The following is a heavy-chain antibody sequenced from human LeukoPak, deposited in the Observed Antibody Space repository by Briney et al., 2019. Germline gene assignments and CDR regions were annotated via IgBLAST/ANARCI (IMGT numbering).Heavy chain of an antibody. Sequence: ASVKVSCKASGYTFTGYYMHWVRQAHEQGLERMGWCNPNSGGTNYAQKFQGRVTMTRDTSISTAYMELSRLRSDDTAVYYCARGGHIVVVTAIFWGQGTLVTVSS. CDR1: GYTFTGYY. J-gene: IGHJ4*02. V-gene: IGHV1-2*02. CDR3: ARGGHIVVVTAIF. D-gene: IGHD2-21*02. CDR2: CNPNSGGT.